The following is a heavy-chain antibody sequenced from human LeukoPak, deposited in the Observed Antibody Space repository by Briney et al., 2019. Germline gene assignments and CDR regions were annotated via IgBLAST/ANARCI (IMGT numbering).Heavy chain of an antibody. V-gene: IGHV3-15*01. CDR2: IKSKTDGGTT. D-gene: IGHD3-3*01. CDR3: TTKYYDFWSGYDY. Sequence: GGSLRLSCAASGFTFSNAWMGWVRQAPGKGLEWVGRIKSKTDGGTTDYAAPVKGRFTISRDDSKNTLYLQMNSLKTEDTAVYYCTTKYYDFWSGYDYWGQGTLVTVSS. J-gene: IGHJ4*02. CDR1: GFTFSNAW.